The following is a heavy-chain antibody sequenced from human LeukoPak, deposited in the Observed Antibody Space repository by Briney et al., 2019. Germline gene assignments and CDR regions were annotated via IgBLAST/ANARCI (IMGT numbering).Heavy chain of an antibody. Sequence: SETLSLTCTVSGGSISSGSDYWSWIRQPPGKGLEMIGYIYYSGSANYNPSLKSRVTISVDTSKNQFSLKLRSVTAADTAVYYCARRAVRCFDWLSKLFDYWGQGTLVTVSS. V-gene: IGHV4-61*01. CDR2: IYYSGSA. D-gene: IGHD3-9*01. J-gene: IGHJ4*02. CDR3: ARRAVRCFDWLSKLFDY. CDR1: GGSISSGSDY.